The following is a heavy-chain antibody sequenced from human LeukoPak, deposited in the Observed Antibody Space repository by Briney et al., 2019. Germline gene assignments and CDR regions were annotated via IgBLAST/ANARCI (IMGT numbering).Heavy chain of an antibody. D-gene: IGHD3-10*01. CDR2: IIPILGIA. J-gene: IGHJ6*02. V-gene: IGHV1-69*04. Sequence: GASVKVSCKASGGTFSSYAISWVRQAPGQGLEWMGRIIPILGIANYAQKFQGRVTITADKSTSTAYMELSSLRSEDTAVYYCASDYYGSGSYYPIYYYGMDVWGQGTTVTVSS. CDR1: GGTFSSYA. CDR3: ASDYYGSGSYYPIYYYGMDV.